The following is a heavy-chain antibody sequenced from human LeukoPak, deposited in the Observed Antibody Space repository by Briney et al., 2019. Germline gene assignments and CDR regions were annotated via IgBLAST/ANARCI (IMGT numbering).Heavy chain of an antibody. CDR2: SRSKAYGGTT. Sequence: PGGSLRLSCTASGFTFGDYAMNWFRQAPGEGLEWVGFSRSKAYGGTTECAASVKGRFTISRDDSKNIAYLQMNSLKTEDTAVYYCGSGSGWYSPDYWGQGTLVTVSS. V-gene: IGHV3-49*03. CDR1: GFTFGDYA. J-gene: IGHJ4*02. CDR3: GSGSGWYSPDY. D-gene: IGHD6-19*01.